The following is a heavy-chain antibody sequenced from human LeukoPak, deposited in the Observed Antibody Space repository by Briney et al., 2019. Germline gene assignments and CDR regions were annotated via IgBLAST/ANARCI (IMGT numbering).Heavy chain of an antibody. CDR2: INHSGST. CDR3: ARRKGTTVTTVYYYGMDV. CDR1: GGSFSGYY. Sequence: SETLSLTCAVYGGSFSGYYWSWIRQPPGKGLERIGEINHSGSTNYNPSLKSRVTISVDTSKNQFSLKLSSVTAADTAVYYCARRKGTTVTTVYYYGMDVWGQGTTVTVSS. V-gene: IGHV4-34*01. J-gene: IGHJ6*02. D-gene: IGHD4-17*01.